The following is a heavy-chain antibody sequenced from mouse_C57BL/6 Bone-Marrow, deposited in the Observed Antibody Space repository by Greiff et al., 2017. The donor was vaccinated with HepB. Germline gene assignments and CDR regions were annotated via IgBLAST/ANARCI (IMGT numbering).Heavy chain of an antibody. V-gene: IGHV1-69*01. CDR3: ARYDYGSSFDY. CDR1: GYTFTSYW. J-gene: IGHJ2*01. D-gene: IGHD1-1*01. Sequence: QVQLQQSGAELVMPGASVKLSCKASGYTFTSYWMHWVKQRPGQGLEWIGEIDPSDSYTNYNQKFKGKSTLTVDKSSSTAYMQVSILTSEDSAVYYCARYDYGSSFDYWGQGTTLTVSS. CDR2: IDPSDSYT.